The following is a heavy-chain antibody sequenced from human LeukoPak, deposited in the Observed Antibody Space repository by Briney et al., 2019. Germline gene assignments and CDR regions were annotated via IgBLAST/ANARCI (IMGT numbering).Heavy chain of an antibody. CDR1: GFTFSSYG. D-gene: IGHD5-18*01. CDR3: AKRGGYSYGHYYYYMDV. V-gene: IGHV3-30*02. Sequence: GGSLRLSCAASGFTFSSYGMHWVRQAPGKGLEWVAFIRYDGSNKYYADSVKGRFTISRDNSKNTLYLQMNSLRAEDTAVYYCAKRGGYSYGHYYYYMDVWGKGTTVTISS. CDR2: IRYDGSNK. J-gene: IGHJ6*03.